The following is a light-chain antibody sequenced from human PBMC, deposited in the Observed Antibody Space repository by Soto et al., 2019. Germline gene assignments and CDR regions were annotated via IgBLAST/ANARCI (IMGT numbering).Light chain of an antibody. J-gene: IGLJ2*01. Sequence: QSALTQPRSVSGSPGQSVSISCTGTISDVAGYNYVSWYQHHPGKAPKLLISDVTKRPSWVPDRFSGSKSGNTASLTISELQSEDEADYYCSSYAGNNNLVFGGGTKFTVL. CDR1: ISDVAGYNY. CDR2: DVT. CDR3: SSYAGNNNLV. V-gene: IGLV2-11*01.